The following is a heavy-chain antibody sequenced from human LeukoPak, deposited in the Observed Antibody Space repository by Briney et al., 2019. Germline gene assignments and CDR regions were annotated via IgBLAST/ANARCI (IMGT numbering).Heavy chain of an antibody. Sequence: PGRSLRLSCAASGFTFSSYAMHWVRQAPGKGLEWVAVISYDGSNKYYADSVKGRFTISRDNSKNTLYLQMNSPRAEDTAVYYCARDDGGIAVAGTRYWGQGTLVTVSS. CDR3: ARDDGGIAVAGTRY. D-gene: IGHD6-19*01. CDR2: ISYDGSNK. J-gene: IGHJ4*02. V-gene: IGHV3-30-3*01. CDR1: GFTFSSYA.